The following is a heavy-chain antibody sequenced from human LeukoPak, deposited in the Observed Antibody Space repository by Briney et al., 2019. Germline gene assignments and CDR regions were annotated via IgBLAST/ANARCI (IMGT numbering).Heavy chain of an antibody. V-gene: IGHV3-9*01. Sequence: PGGSLRLSCAASGFTFDDYAMHWVRQAPGKGLEWVSGISWNSGSIGYADSVKGRFTISRDNAKNSLYLQMNSLRAEDTALYYCAAHYYGSGNHDYWGQGTLVTVSS. CDR1: GFTFDDYA. CDR2: ISWNSGSI. J-gene: IGHJ4*02. CDR3: AAHYYGSGNHDY. D-gene: IGHD3-10*01.